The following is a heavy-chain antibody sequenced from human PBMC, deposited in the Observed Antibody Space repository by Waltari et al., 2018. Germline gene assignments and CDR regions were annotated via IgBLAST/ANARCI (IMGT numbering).Heavy chain of an antibody. J-gene: IGHJ4*02. CDR1: GYSLNSGFY. D-gene: IGHD2-8*01. CDR3: TRQVLGYCTSAACRRLES. V-gene: IGHV4-38-2*01. Sequence: QVHLQESGPGLVKASETLSLTCDVSGYSLNSGFYWGWIRQPPGKGLEWVATVYHEGTTFNNPSLTSRVTTSMDTSKNQFSLKLKFVTAADTAVYYCTRQVLGYCTSAACRRLESWGQGTLVTVSS. CDR2: VYHEGTT.